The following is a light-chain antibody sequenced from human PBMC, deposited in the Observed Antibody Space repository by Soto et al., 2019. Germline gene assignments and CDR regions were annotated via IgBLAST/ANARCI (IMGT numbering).Light chain of an antibody. Sequence: EIVMTQSPATLSVSPGERATLSCRASQSVSSKLAWYQQKPGQGPSLLIYGASSRATGIPARFSGSGSGTECTLTISSLQSEDFAVYYCQHYSTWLWTFGQGTKVEIK. J-gene: IGKJ1*01. CDR2: GAS. CDR1: QSVSSK. CDR3: QHYSTWLWT. V-gene: IGKV3-15*01.